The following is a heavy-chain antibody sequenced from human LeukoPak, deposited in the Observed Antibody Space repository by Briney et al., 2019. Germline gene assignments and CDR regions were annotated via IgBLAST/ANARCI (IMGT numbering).Heavy chain of an antibody. CDR3: ARRITMVRGVIDTGYSMDV. V-gene: IGHV6-1*01. J-gene: IGHJ6*02. CDR1: GDSVSSNSAA. Sequence: SQTLSLTCAISGDSVSSNSAAWNWIRQSPSRGLEWLGRTYYRSKWNKNYAASVKSRITIIPDTSKNQVSLQLNSVTPEDTAVYYCARRITMVRGVIDTGYSMDVWGQGTTVTVSS. CDR2: TYYRSKWNK. D-gene: IGHD3-10*01.